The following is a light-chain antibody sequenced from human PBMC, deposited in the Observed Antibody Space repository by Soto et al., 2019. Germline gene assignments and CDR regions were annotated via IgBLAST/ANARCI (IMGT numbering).Light chain of an antibody. V-gene: IGLV2-14*01. CDR1: RSDIGGYNF. J-gene: IGLJ1*01. CDR2: EVS. CDR3: TSYRTTTTRLYV. Sequence: QSALTQPASVSGSPGQSITISCTGTRSDIGGYNFVSWYQHHPGRAPKLMIYEVSNRPSGVSNRFSGSKSGDTASLTISGLQAEDEADYYCTSYRTTTTRLYVFGTGTKLTVL.